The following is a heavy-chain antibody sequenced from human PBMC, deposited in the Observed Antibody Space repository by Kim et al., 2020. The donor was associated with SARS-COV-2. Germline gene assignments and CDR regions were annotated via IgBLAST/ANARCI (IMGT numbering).Heavy chain of an antibody. D-gene: IGHD6-19*01. V-gene: IGHV7-4-1*02. J-gene: IGHJ3*02. CDR2: INTNTGHP. CDR1: GYTFTRYA. CDR3: AGDQLVQQWLLTGAFDI. Sequence: ASVKVSCKPSGYTFTRYAMNWVRQAPGQGLEWMGWINTNTGHPTYAQGFTGRFVFSLDTSVSTAYLEISSLKAEDTAIYYCAGDQLVQQWLLTGAFDIWGQGTMVVVS.